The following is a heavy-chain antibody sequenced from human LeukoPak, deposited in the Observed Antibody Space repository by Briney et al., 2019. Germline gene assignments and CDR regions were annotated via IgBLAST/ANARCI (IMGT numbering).Heavy chain of an antibody. CDR3: AKDEGRGIYYDSISAFDI. J-gene: IGHJ3*02. Sequence: ASETLSLTCTVSGGSISSSSYYWGWIRQPPGKGLEWIGSIYYSGSTYYNPSLKSRVTISVDTSKNQFSLKLSSVTAADTAVYYCAKDEGRGIYYDSISAFDIWGQGTMVTVSS. D-gene: IGHD3-22*01. V-gene: IGHV4-39*02. CDR1: GGSISSSSYY. CDR2: IYYSGST.